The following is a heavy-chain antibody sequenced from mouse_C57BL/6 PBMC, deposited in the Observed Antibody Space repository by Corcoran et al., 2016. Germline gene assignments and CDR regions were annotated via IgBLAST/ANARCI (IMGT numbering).Heavy chain of an antibody. J-gene: IGHJ1*03. V-gene: IGHV9-3*01. Sequence: QIQLVQSGPELKKPGETVKISCKASGYTFTTYGMSWVKQAPGKGLKWMGWINTYSGVPTYADDFKGRFAFSLETSASTAYLQINNLKNEDTATYFCAKAYYYGSSYWYFDVWDTGTTVTVSS. CDR1: GYTFTTYG. D-gene: IGHD1-1*01. CDR2: INTYSGVP. CDR3: AKAYYYGSSYWYFDV.